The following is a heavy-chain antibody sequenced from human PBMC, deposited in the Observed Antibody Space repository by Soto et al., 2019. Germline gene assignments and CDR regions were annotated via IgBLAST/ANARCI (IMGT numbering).Heavy chain of an antibody. CDR1: GFSPTPLEVG. V-gene: IGHV2-5*02. CDR2: FYWDDDK. J-gene: IGHJ4*02. D-gene: IGHD5-12*01. CDR3: AHKGWLRYFDY. Sequence: QITLKESVPRLVNPTQTSPLPCTFLGFSPTPLEVGLGWTGQPPGKAVGCLALFYWDDDKSYSQPLKSRPTITKDTTKNQVVLTMTNMDPVDTATYYCAHKGWLRYFDYWGQGTLVTVSS.